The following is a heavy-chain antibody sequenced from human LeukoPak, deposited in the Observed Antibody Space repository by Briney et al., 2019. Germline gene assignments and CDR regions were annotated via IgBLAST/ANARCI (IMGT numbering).Heavy chain of an antibody. CDR2: IYCSGST. Sequence: SETLSLTCSVSGGSFSGYYWNWIRQPPGKGLEWIGHIYCSGSTNYHPSLKSRVTISLDTSMNRFSLKLSSVTAADTAVYYCARLGSATYDYWGQGTLVTVSS. CDR1: GGSFSGYY. J-gene: IGHJ4*02. V-gene: IGHV4-59*08. CDR3: ARLGSATYDY. D-gene: IGHD1-26*01.